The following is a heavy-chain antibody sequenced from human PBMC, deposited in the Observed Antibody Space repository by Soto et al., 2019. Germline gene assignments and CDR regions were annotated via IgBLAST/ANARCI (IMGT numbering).Heavy chain of an antibody. D-gene: IGHD6-19*01. Sequence: PGGSLRLSCAASGFTFSSYWMSWVRQAPGKGLEWVANIKQDGSEKYYVDSVKGRFTISRDNAKNSLYLQMNSLRAEDTAVYYCARGGDNSGWLYHYWGQGTLVTVSS. CDR3: ARGGDNSGWLYHY. CDR2: IKQDGSEK. V-gene: IGHV3-7*01. CDR1: GFTFSSYW. J-gene: IGHJ4*02.